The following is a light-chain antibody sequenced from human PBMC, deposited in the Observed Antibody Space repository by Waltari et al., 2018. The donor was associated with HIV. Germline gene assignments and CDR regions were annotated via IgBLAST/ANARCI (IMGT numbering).Light chain of an antibody. V-gene: IGLV1-40*01. Sequence: QSVLTQPPSVSGAPGQRVTISCTGSSSNTGAGYDVPWYQQLPGTAPKLLSYGNNNRPSGVPDRFSGSKSGTAVSLAITGLQAEDEADYFCQSYDSRLRAVVFGGGTKLTVL. CDR2: GNN. J-gene: IGLJ2*01. CDR1: SSNTGAGYD. CDR3: QSYDSRLRAVV.